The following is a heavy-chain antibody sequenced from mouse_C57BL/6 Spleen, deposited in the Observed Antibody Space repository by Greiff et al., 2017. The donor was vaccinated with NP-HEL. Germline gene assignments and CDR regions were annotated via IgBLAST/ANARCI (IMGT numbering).Heavy chain of an antibody. J-gene: IGHJ4*01. CDR2: INPGSGGT. V-gene: IGHV1-54*01. CDR1: GYAFTNYL. Sequence: QVQLQQSGAELVRPGTSVKVSCKASGYAFTNYLIEWVKQRPGQGLEWIGVINPGSGGTNYNEKFKGKATLTADKSSSTAYMQLSSLTSEDSAVYFCAKGHGSSPYAMDYWGKGTSVTVSS. CDR3: AKGHGSSPYAMDY. D-gene: IGHD1-1*01.